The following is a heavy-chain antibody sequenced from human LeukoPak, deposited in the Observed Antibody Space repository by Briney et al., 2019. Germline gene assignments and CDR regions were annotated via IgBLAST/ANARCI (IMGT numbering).Heavy chain of an antibody. J-gene: IGHJ4*02. V-gene: IGHV1-69*05. Sequence: SVKVSCKASGGTFSSYDISWVRQAPGQGLEWMGRIIPIFGTANYAQKFQGRVTITTDESTSTAYMELSSLRSEDTAVYYCARSNYYDSSGYCDYRGQGTLVTVSS. D-gene: IGHD3-22*01. CDR2: IIPIFGTA. CDR1: GGTFSSYD. CDR3: ARSNYYDSSGYCDY.